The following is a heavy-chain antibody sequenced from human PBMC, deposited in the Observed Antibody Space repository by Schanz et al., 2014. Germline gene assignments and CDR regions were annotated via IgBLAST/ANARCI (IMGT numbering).Heavy chain of an antibody. V-gene: IGHV3-11*03. Sequence: VQLLESGGGLVQPGGSLRLSCAASGLTFSDYYMSWIRQAPGKGLEWVSYISSSSSYISYADSVKGRFTISRDNAKNSLYLQMNSLRAEDTAVYYCARPSDSSWYMDVWGKGTTVTVS. CDR3: ARPSDSSWYMDV. D-gene: IGHD2-21*02. J-gene: IGHJ6*03. CDR2: ISSSSSYI. CDR1: GLTFSDYY.